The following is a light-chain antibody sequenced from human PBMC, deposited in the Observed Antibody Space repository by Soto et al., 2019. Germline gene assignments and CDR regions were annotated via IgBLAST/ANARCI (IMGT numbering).Light chain of an antibody. CDR3: QAWGTGGV. CDR2: VTSDGSH. CDR1: SGHSDYA. J-gene: IGLJ3*02. V-gene: IGLV4-69*01. Sequence: QAVLTQSPSASASPGASVKLTCTLSSGHSDYAIAWHQQQPEKGPRYLMKVTSDGSHTKGDGIPDRFSGSSSGADRYLTISGLRSDDEADYYCQAWGTGGVFGGGTKLTV.